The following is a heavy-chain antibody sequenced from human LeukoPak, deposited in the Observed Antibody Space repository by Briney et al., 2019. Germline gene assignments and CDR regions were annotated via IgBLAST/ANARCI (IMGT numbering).Heavy chain of an antibody. V-gene: IGHV1-69*02. CDR3: ARAADTAMVIFDY. Sequence: SVKVSCKASGGTFSSYTISWVRQAPGQGLEWMGRIIPILGIANYAQKFQGRVTITADKSTSTAYMELSSLRSEDTAVYYCARAADTAMVIFDYWGQGTLVTVSS. CDR1: GGTFSSYT. J-gene: IGHJ4*02. D-gene: IGHD5-18*01. CDR2: IIPILGIA.